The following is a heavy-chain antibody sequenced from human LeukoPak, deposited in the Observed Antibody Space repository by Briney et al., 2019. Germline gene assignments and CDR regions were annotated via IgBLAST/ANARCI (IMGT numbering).Heavy chain of an antibody. V-gene: IGHV3-74*01. D-gene: IGHD3-16*02. CDR2: INIDGSSG. J-gene: IGHJ3*02. Sequence: GGSLRLSCAASGFTFRSYWMHWVRQAPGKGLVWVSRINIDGSSGSYADSVEGRFTISRDNAKNSLYLQMNSLRAEDTAVYYCARDAYDYVWGSYRSDAFDIWGQGTMVTVSS. CDR3: ARDAYDYVWGSYRSDAFDI. CDR1: GFTFRSYW.